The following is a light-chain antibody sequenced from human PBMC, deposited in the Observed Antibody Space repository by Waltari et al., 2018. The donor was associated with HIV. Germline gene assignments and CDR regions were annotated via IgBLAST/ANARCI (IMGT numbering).Light chain of an antibody. CDR3: QKYNSAAWT. V-gene: IGKV1-27*01. CDR1: LGISNY. CDR2: AAY. Sequence: DIQMTQSPSSLSASVGDRVTITCRASLGISNYLAWYQQKPGKVPKLLIYAAYTLQSGAQSRFSGSGSGTDFTLTIRSLQPEDVATYYCQKYNSAAWTFGQGTKVEIK. J-gene: IGKJ1*01.